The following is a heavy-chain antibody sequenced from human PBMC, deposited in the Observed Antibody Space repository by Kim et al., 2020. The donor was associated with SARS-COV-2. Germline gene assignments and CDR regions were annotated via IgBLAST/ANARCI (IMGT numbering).Heavy chain of an antibody. J-gene: IGHJ6*02. V-gene: IGHV4-34*01. D-gene: IGHD3-10*01. CDR3: ATARVRNYYYGMDV. Sequence: PSLKSRVTISVDTSKNQFSLKLSSVTAADTAVYYCATARVRNYYYGMDVWGQGTTVTVSS.